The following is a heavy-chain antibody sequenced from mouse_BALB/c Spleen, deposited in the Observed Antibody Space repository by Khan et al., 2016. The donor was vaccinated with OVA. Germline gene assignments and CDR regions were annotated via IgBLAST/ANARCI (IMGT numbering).Heavy chain of an antibody. Sequence: QIQLVQSGPELKKPGETVKISCKASGYTFTNYGMNWVKQSPGKGLKWMGWINTYTGNPTYTADFQGRVAFPLETSASTAYLQLNNLTTEDMATLCSARGASYWYCDVWGAGTTVTVSS. CDR1: GYTFTNYG. V-gene: IGHV9-1*02. CDR2: INTYTGNP. CDR3: ARGASYWYCDV. J-gene: IGHJ1*01.